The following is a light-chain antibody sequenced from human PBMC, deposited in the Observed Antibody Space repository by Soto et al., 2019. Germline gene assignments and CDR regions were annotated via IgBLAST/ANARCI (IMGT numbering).Light chain of an antibody. CDR3: QKCKVAPFT. CDR2: AAS. J-gene: IGKJ4*01. Sequence: DIQMTQSPSSLYESAGDRVTITCRASQDIGNFLAWYQQKPGKVPKLLIYAASTLQSGVPSRFSGSGSGTDFTLTISSLQPEDVATYYCQKCKVAPFTFGGGTKVDIK. V-gene: IGKV1-27*01. CDR1: QDIGNF.